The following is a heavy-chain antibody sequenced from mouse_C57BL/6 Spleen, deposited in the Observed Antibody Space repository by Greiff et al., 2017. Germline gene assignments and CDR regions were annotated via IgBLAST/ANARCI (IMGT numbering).Heavy chain of an antibody. CDR3: TRYPPDSYVDY. CDR1: GYTFTDYE. V-gene: IGHV1-15*01. J-gene: IGHJ2*01. CDR2: IDPETGGT. Sequence: VQLQQSGAELVRPGASVTLSCKASGYTFTDYEMHWVKQTPVHGLEWIGAIDPETGGTAYNQKFKGKDILTADKSSSTAYMELRSLTSEDSAVYYCTRYPPDSYVDYWGQGTTLTVSS.